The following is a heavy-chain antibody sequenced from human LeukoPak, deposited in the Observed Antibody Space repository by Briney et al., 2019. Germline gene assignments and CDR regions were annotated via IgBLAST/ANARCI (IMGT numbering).Heavy chain of an antibody. V-gene: IGHV3-74*01. CDR1: GFTFSNYG. CDR2: INSDGSST. Sequence: PGGSLRLSCSASGFTFSNYGMHWVRQAPGKGLVWVSRINSDGSSTGYADSVKGRFTISRDNAKNTLYLQIYSLRAEDTAVYYCARGPTDYWGQGTLVTVSS. J-gene: IGHJ4*02. CDR3: ARGPTDY.